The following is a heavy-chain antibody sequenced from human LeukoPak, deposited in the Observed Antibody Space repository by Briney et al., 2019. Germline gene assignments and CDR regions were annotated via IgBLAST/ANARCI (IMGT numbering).Heavy chain of an antibody. Sequence: GGPLRLSCAASGFTFSSYGMHWVRQPPGKGLEWVAIVWYDGSNNYYGDSVKGRFTISRDNSKNTVYLQMNSLRAEDTAVYYCAKGMTTVTAWGQGTLVTVSS. D-gene: IGHD4-17*01. J-gene: IGHJ5*02. V-gene: IGHV3-33*06. CDR2: VWYDGSNN. CDR3: AKGMTTVTA. CDR1: GFTFSSYG.